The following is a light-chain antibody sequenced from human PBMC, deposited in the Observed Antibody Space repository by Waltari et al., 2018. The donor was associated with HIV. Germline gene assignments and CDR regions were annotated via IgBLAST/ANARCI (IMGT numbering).Light chain of an antibody. CDR2: DVD. Sequence: QSALTQSASVSGLPGQSITISCSGDDSDFGLYNFVSWYQQFPGEPPKLILYDVDSRASGISHRFSGSKSANTASLTISALRAEDEAHYYCASFLGDNTIVFGGGTKVTVL. J-gene: IGLJ2*01. CDR1: DSDFGLYNF. CDR3: ASFLGDNTIV. V-gene: IGLV2-14*03.